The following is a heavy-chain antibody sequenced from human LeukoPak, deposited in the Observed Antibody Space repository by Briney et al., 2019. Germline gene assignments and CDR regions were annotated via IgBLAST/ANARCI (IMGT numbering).Heavy chain of an antibody. V-gene: IGHV4-39*07. J-gene: IGHJ5*02. D-gene: IGHD3-9*01. CDR1: GGSISSSSYY. CDR2: IYYSGST. CDR3: ARERNYDILTGYPNWFDP. Sequence: SETLSLTCTVSGGSISSSSYYWGWIRQPPGKGLEWIGSIYYSGSTYYNPSLKSRVTISVDTSKNQFSLKLSSVTAADTAVYYCARERNYDILTGYPNWFDPWGQGTLVTVSS.